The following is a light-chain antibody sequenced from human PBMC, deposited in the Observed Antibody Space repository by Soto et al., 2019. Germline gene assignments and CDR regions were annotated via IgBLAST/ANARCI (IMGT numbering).Light chain of an antibody. Sequence: DIVMTQSPDSLAVSLGERATINCKSSQSVLYSSNNKNYLAWYQQKPGQPPKLLIYWASTRESGVPDRFSGSGSVTEFTLSISSLQAEDVEVYYCQQYYSTPPYTFGQGTKLEIK. V-gene: IGKV4-1*01. CDR2: WAS. J-gene: IGKJ2*01. CDR3: QQYYSTPPYT. CDR1: QSVLYSSNNKNY.